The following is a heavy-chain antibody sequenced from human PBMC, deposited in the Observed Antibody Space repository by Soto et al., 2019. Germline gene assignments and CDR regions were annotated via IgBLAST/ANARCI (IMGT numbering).Heavy chain of an antibody. CDR1: GFTFSSYS. V-gene: IGHV3-48*01. CDR3: AREALLNWSDP. Sequence: EVQLVESGGGLVQPGGSLRLSCAASGFTFSSYSMNWVRQAPGKGLEWVSYISSSSSTIYYADSVKGRFTISRDNAKNSLYLQMNSLRAEDTAVYYCAREALLNWSDPWGQGTLVTVYS. J-gene: IGHJ5*02. CDR2: ISSSSSTI. D-gene: IGHD2-15*01.